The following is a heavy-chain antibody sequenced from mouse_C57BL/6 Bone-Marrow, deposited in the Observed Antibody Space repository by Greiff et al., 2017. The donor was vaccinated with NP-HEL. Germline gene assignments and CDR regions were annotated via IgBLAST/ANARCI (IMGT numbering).Heavy chain of an antibody. J-gene: IGHJ1*03. V-gene: IGHV1-81*01. CDR3: ARSYPPCFDV. Sequence: QVHVKQSGAELARPGASVKLSCKASGYTFTSYGISWVKQRTGQGLEWIGEIYPRSGNTYYNEKFKGKATLTADKSSSTAYMELRSLTSEDSAVYFCARSYPPCFDVWGTGTTVTVSS. CDR2: IYPRSGNT. CDR1: GYTFTSYG. D-gene: IGHD6-1*01.